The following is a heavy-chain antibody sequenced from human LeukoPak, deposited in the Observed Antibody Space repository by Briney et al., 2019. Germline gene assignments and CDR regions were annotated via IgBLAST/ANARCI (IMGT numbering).Heavy chain of an antibody. J-gene: IGHJ4*02. V-gene: IGHV3-30-3*01. Sequence: GGSLRLSCAASGFTFSSYSMHWVRQAPGKGLEWVAVLSYDGSNEYYTDSVKGRFTISRDNSKNTLLLQMNSLRIEDTAEYYCARDAPSPGAAHGSSYYFDYWGQGTLVTVSS. CDR2: LSYDGSNE. D-gene: IGHD6-13*01. CDR1: GFTFSSYS. CDR3: ARDAPSPGAAHGSSYYFDY.